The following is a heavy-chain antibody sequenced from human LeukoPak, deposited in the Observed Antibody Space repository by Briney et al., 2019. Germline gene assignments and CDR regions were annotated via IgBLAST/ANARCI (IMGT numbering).Heavy chain of an antibody. J-gene: IGHJ4*02. CDR1: GFTFSSYG. V-gene: IGHV3-30*03. CDR3: ARDRPPLRYFDWLLFPDFEY. CDR2: ISYDGSNK. D-gene: IGHD3-9*01. Sequence: AGSLRLSCAASGFTFSSYGMHWVRQAPGKGLEWVAVISYDGSNKYYADSVKGRFTISRDNSKNTLYLQMNSLRAEDTAVYYCARDRPPLRYFDWLLFPDFEYWGQGTLVTVSS.